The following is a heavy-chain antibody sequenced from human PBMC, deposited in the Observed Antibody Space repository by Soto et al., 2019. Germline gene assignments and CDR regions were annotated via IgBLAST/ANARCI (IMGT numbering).Heavy chain of an antibody. J-gene: IGHJ2*01. CDR1: GFTFSTYD. CDR2: IGTLGDT. Sequence: EVQLVESGGGLVQPGGSLRLSCAASGFTFSTYDMHWVRQAAGKGLEWVSAIGTLGDTFYPGSVKGRFSISRENAENSVYIQMNSLRAEDTAVYYCARDGTYGSGSGPDWYFDLWGRGTLVTVSS. V-gene: IGHV3-13*04. CDR3: ARDGTYGSGSGPDWYFDL. D-gene: IGHD3-10*01.